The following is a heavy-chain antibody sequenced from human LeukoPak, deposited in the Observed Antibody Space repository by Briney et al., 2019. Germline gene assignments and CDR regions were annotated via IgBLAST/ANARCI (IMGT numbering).Heavy chain of an antibody. V-gene: IGHV4-4*07. D-gene: IGHD1-7*01. J-gene: IGHJ5*02. CDR3: AREETGTTFFSWFDP. Sequence: PSETLSLTCTVSGGSISSYYWSWIRQPAGKGLEWIGCIYTSGSTNYNPSLKSRVTMSVDTSKNQFSLKLSSVTAADTAVYYRAREETGTTFFSWFDPWGQGTLVTVSS. CDR1: GGSISSYY. CDR2: IYTSGST.